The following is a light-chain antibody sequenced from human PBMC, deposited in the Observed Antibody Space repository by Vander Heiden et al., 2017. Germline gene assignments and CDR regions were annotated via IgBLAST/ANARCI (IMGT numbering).Light chain of an antibody. Sequence: DIQMTQSPSTLSASVGDRVTITCRASQTVSNYFAWYQQKPGNAPKLLIYKASTLESGVPSRFSGSGSGTEFTLTISSLQPDDFATYYCQQYNAYPWTFGQGTRVEI. V-gene: IGKV1-5*03. J-gene: IGKJ1*01. CDR3: QQYNAYPWT. CDR1: QTVSNY. CDR2: KAS.